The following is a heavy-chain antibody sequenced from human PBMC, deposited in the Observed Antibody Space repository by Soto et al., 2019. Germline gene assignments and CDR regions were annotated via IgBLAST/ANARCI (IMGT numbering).Heavy chain of an antibody. D-gene: IGHD2-15*01. CDR1: GFALSGYG. Sequence: RLSCAASGFALSGYGMSWVRQAPGKGLEWVSAISGSGGTVYYADSVRGRFTISRDDAKNSVYLQMNSLRAEDTAVYYCARTLMCSSGNCSPNWGQGTQVTVSS. CDR3: ARTLMCSSGNCSPN. CDR2: ISGSGGTV. V-gene: IGHV3-23*01. J-gene: IGHJ4*02.